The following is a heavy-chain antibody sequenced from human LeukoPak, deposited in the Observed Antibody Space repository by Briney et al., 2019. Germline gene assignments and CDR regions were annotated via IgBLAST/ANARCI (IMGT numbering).Heavy chain of an antibody. CDR1: NDSISSGDYY. V-gene: IGHV4-61*08. Sequence: SETLSLTCTVSNDSISSGDYYWNWIRQPPGKGLEWIGYIYYSGSTNYNPSLKGRVTISVDTSKNQFSLKLSSVTAADTAVYYCARDPCSSTSCYHLWGQGTLVTVSS. CDR3: ARDPCSSTSCYHL. CDR2: IYYSGST. J-gene: IGHJ4*02. D-gene: IGHD2-2*01.